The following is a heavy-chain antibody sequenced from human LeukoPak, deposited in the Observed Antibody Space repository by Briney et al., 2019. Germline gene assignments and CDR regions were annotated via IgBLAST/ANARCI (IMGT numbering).Heavy chain of an antibody. CDR1: GYTFTSYD. V-gene: IGHV1-8*03. J-gene: IGHJ6*03. Sequence: GAAVKVSCKASGYTFTSYDINWVRQATGQGLEWMGWMNPNSGNTGYAQKFQGRVTITRNTSISTAYMELSSLRSEDTAVYYCARALRYYYYMDVWGKGTTVTVSS. CDR2: MNPNSGNT. CDR3: ARALRYYYYMDV.